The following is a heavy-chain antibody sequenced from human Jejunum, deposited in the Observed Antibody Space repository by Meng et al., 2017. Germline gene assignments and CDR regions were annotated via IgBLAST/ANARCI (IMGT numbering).Heavy chain of an antibody. J-gene: IGHJ4*02. CDR2: VNAGNGNT. CDR1: GYTFKNYL. V-gene: IGHV1-3*01. CDR3: ARLYYFDSSGTYDY. D-gene: IGHD3-22*01. Sequence: QVQPVQSGAEVKKPGASVTVSCKASGYTFKNYLLHWVRQAPGQRLEWMGWVNAGNGNTKSSQNFQGRVTFNRDTSATTAYMELSSLTPEDTAVYYCARLYYFDSSGTYDYWGQGTLVTVSS.